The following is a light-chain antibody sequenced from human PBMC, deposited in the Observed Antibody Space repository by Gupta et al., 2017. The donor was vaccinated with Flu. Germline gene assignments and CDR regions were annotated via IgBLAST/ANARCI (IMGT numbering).Light chain of an antibody. V-gene: IGLV1-40*01. J-gene: IGLJ1*01. CDR3: QSYDSSLTREV. CDR2: GNS. CDR1: SSNIGAGHD. Sequence: QSVLTQLPSVSGAPGQRVTISCTGSSSNIGAGHDLHWYQQLPGTAPKLLIYGNSNRPSGVPDRFSGSKSGTSASLAITGLQAEDEADYYCQSYDSSLTREVFGSGTKVTAL.